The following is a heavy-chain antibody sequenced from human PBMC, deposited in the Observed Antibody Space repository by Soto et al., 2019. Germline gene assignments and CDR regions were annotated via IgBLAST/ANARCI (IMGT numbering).Heavy chain of an antibody. CDR2: ISAYNGNT. D-gene: IGHD3-16*02. Sequence: QVPLVQSGAEVKKPGASVKVSCKASGYTFTSYGISWVRQAPGPGLEWMGWISAYNGNTNYAQKLQGRVTMTTDTSTRTAYMELRSLRSDDTAVYYCARDSYDYIWGSYRYDAFDIWGQGTMVTVSS. V-gene: IGHV1-18*01. J-gene: IGHJ3*02. CDR3: ARDSYDYIWGSYRYDAFDI. CDR1: GYTFTSYG.